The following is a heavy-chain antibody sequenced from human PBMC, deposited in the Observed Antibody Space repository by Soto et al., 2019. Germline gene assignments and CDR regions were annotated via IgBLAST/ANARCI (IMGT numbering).Heavy chain of an antibody. Sequence: GGSLRRSCTASGFTFGDYAVNWARHAPGKGLECIGFIRSKAYGGTPEYAAPVEGRFSISRDDSKTIAYLQMNSLKNEHMAVHYRRRRFLSGTDDWGRGTLVTVSS. CDR2: IRSKAYGGTP. V-gene: IGHV3-49*04. J-gene: IGHJ4*02. CDR3: RRRFLSGTDD. D-gene: IGHD3-3*01. CDR1: GFTFGDYA.